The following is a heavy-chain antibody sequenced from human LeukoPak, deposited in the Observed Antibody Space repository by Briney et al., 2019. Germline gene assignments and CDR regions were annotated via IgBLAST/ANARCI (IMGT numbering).Heavy chain of an antibody. CDR2: IIPIFRIA. Sequence: SVKVSCTASGGTFSSYAISWVRQAPGQGLEWMGRIIPIFRIANYAQKFQGRVTVTADKSTSTAYMELSSLRSEDTAVYYCARDLTRDGYNHDIRYGMDVWGQGTTVTVSS. J-gene: IGHJ6*02. CDR1: GGTFSSYA. D-gene: IGHD5-24*01. V-gene: IGHV1-69*04. CDR3: ARDLTRDGYNHDIRYGMDV.